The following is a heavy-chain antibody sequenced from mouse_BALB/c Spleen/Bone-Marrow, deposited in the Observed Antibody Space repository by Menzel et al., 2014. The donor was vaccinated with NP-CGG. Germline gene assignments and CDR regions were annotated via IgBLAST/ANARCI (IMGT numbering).Heavy chain of an antibody. CDR3: ARWGGTPYFDY. D-gene: IGHD4-1*01. J-gene: IGHJ2*01. CDR1: GYTFTSYL. V-gene: IGHV1-14*01. CDR2: ITPYNDDT. Sequence: CGPELVKPGASVKMSCKASGYTFTSYLIHWVKQKPGQGLEWIGYITPYNDDTKYNEKFKGKATLTSDKSSSTAYMELSSLTSEDSAVYYCARWGGTPYFDYWGQGTTLTVSS.